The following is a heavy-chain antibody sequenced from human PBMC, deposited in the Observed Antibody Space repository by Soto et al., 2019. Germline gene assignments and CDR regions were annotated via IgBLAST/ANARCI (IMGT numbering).Heavy chain of an antibody. CDR2: IIPIFGTA. J-gene: IGHJ4*02. D-gene: IGHD5-12*01. CDR3: ARGDGYNYEWDY. V-gene: IGHV1-69*13. CDR1: GGTFSRYA. Sequence: SVKVSCKASGGTFSRYAISWVRQAPGQGLEWMGGIIPIFGTANYAQKFQGRVTITADESTSTAYMELSSLRSEDTAVYYCARGDGYNYEWDYWGQGTLVTVSS.